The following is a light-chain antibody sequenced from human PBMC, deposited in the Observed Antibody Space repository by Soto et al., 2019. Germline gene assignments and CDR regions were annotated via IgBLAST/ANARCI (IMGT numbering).Light chain of an antibody. CDR3: QQYYTYPQT. V-gene: IGKV1-8*01. J-gene: IGKJ2*01. CDR1: QGISSY. Sequence: IRMTQSPSSFSASTGDRVTITCRASQGISSYLAWYQQKPGKAPKLLVYAASTLQYGVPSRFSGSGSGTDFTLTISCLQSEDFATYFCQQYYTYPQTLGQGTKVDIK. CDR2: AAS.